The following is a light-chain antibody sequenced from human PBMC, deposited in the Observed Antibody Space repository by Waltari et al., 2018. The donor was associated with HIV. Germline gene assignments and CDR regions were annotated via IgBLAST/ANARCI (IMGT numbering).Light chain of an antibody. V-gene: IGLV2-11*01. CDR2: DVS. Sequence: QSALTQPRSVSGSPGQSVTISCTGTSSDVGGYNYVSWYQQHQGKAPKLVIYDVSKRPSGVPDRFSGSKSANTASLTISWLQAEDEADYYCCSYAGSYTYVFGTGTKVTVL. CDR3: CSYAGSYTYV. CDR1: SSDVGGYNY. J-gene: IGLJ1*01.